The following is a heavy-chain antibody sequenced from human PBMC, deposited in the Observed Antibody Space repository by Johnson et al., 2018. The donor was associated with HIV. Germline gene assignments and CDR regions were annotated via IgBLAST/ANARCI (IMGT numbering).Heavy chain of an antibody. Sequence: VQLVESGGGLVQPGRSLILSCAASGFTFDDYAMHWVRQAPGKGLEWVSGISWNSGSIAYADSVKGRFTISRDNSKNTLYLQMNSLRAEDTAVYYCARSMRGAFDVWGQGTMVTVSS. J-gene: IGHJ3*01. D-gene: IGHD3-10*01. CDR1: GFTFDDYA. V-gene: IGHV3-9*01. CDR3: ARSMRGAFDV. CDR2: ISWNSGSI.